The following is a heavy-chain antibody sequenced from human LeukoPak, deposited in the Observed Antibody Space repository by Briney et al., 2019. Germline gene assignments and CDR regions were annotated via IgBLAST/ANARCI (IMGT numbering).Heavy chain of an antibody. CDR2: IRYDGSNK. CDR1: GFTFSSYW. D-gene: IGHD3/OR15-3a*01. CDR3: AKDLRTGYWDYYFDY. Sequence: GGSLRLSCAASGFTFSSYWMSWVRQAPGKGLEWEEFIRYDGSNKYYADSVKGRFTISRDNSKNTLYLHVNSLRAEDTAVYYCAKDLRTGYWDYYFDYWGQGTLVTVSS. J-gene: IGHJ4*02. V-gene: IGHV3-30*02.